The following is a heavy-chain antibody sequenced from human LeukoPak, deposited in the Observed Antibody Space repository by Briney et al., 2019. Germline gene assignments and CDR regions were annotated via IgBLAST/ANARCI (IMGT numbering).Heavy chain of an antibody. CDR1: GFTFDDYA. V-gene: IGHV3-9*01. Sequence: PGRSLRLSCAASGFTFDDYAMHWVRQAPGKGLEWVSGISWNSGSIGYADSVKGRFTISRDNAKNSLYLQMNSLRAEDTALYYCAKDIPLRKQLVKALDYWGQGTLVTVSS. CDR3: AKDIPLRKQLVKALDY. J-gene: IGHJ4*02. CDR2: ISWNSGSI. D-gene: IGHD6-6*01.